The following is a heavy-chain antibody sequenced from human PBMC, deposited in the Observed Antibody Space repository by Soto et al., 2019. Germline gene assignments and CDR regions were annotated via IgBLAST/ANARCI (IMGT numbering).Heavy chain of an antibody. Sequence: SETLSLTCAVSGYSISIVFNWAWIRQPPGKGLEWIGSIYNSGSTYYNLSLTSRVTLSSDASKNQISLKLTSETAAGPALSYCARDWGYGFDQLDYWGQGTLVTVSS. V-gene: IGHV4-38-2*02. J-gene: IGHJ4*02. CDR3: ARDWGYGFDQLDY. CDR2: IYNSGST. CDR1: GYSISIVFN. D-gene: IGHD5-18*01.